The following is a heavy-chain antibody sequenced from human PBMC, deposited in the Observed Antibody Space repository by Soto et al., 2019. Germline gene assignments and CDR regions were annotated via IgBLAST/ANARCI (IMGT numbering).Heavy chain of an antibody. Sequence: QLHLQESGPGRVKPSETLSLTCSVSGGSISTSGSYWGWGRQAPEKGLEWIGSAYYVGTSNYNPSLRRRVAISVDTSKNQFSLKLTSVTAADTAVYYCARLPLVRGVPAWGQGTLVTVSS. CDR2: AYYVGTS. CDR1: GGSISTSGSY. V-gene: IGHV4-39*01. D-gene: IGHD3-10*01. J-gene: IGHJ5*02. CDR3: ARLPLVRGVPA.